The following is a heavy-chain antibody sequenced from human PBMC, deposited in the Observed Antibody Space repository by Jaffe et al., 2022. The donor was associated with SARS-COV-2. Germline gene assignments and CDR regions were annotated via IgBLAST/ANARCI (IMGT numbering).Heavy chain of an antibody. CDR2: ISWDGGST. CDR3: AKALTMVRGVKEDYMDV. V-gene: IGHV3-43D*03. Sequence: EVQLVESGGVVVQPGGSLRLSCAASGFTFDDYAMHWVRQAPGKGLEWVSLISWDGGSTYYADSVKGRFTISRDNSKNSLYLQMNSLRAEDTALYYCAKALTMVRGVKEDYMDVWGKGTTVTVSS. D-gene: IGHD3-10*01. CDR1: GFTFDDYA. J-gene: IGHJ6*03.